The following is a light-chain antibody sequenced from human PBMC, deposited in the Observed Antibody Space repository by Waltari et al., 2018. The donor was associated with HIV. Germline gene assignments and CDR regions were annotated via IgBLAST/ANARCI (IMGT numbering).Light chain of an antibody. V-gene: IGLV4-69*01. Sequence: QLVLTQSPSASASLGASVKLTCTLSSGHSSYAIAWNRQQPEKGPRFLMKLNSDGSHSKGDGIPDRFSGSSSGAERYLTISSLQSDDEADYYCQTWATGIQVFGGGTKLTVL. CDR1: SGHSSYA. CDR2: LNSDGSH. CDR3: QTWATGIQV. J-gene: IGLJ3*02.